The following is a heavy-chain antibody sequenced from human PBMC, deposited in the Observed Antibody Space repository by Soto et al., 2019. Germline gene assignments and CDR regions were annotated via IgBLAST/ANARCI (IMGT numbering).Heavy chain of an antibody. CDR3: ARDPKGSGPDFDY. Sequence: EVQLLESGGGLVQPGGSLKLSCAASGLTFSTYAMDWVRQAPGKGLEWVSHISGSGDITYYAAPVRGRFTISRDNSKNTLYLQMNSLRAEDTALYYCARDPKGSGPDFDYWGQGTLVTVSS. CDR2: ISGSGDIT. CDR1: GLTFSTYA. V-gene: IGHV3-23*01. J-gene: IGHJ4*02.